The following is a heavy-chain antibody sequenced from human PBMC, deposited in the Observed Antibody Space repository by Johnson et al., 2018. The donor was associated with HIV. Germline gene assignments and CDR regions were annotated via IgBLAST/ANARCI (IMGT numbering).Heavy chain of an antibody. Sequence: VQLVESGGGLVQPGRSPRLSCAASGFTFDDYAMHWVRQAPGKGLEWVSGISWNSGSIGYADSVKGRFTISRDNAKNSLYLQMNSLRAEDTALYYCEAVVSAFDIWGQGTMVTVSS. D-gene: IGHD2-15*01. V-gene: IGHV3-9*01. J-gene: IGHJ3*02. CDR2: ISWNSGSI. CDR1: GFTFDDYA. CDR3: EAVVSAFDI.